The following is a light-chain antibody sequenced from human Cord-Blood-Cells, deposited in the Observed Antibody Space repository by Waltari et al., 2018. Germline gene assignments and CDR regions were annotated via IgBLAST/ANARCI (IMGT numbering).Light chain of an antibody. CDR3: CSYAGSSTWV. J-gene: IGLJ3*02. CDR2: EGS. Sequence: QSALTQPASVSGSPGQSITISCTGTSSDVGSYNLVSWYQQHPGKATKLMIYEGSKRPSWVSNRFSGSKSGNTASLTISGLQAEDEADYYCCSYAGSSTWVFGGRTKLTVL. V-gene: IGLV2-23*01. CDR1: SSDVGSYNL.